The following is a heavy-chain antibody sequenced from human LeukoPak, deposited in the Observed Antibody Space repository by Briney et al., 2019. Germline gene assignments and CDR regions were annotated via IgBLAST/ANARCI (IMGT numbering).Heavy chain of an antibody. J-gene: IGHJ3*02. V-gene: IGHV3-7*01. Sequence: GGSLRLSCGASGFRVSYYWMTWVRQGPRKGLEWVANIKYDGSEKHYVESVKGRFTISRDNAKNSLYLQMDSLRVEDTAVYFCARGWGDCSTVSCYTGGDVFDIWGQGTKVTVSS. CDR3: ARGWGDCSTVSCYTGGDVFDI. CDR1: GFRVSYYW. CDR2: IKYDGSEK. D-gene: IGHD2-2*02.